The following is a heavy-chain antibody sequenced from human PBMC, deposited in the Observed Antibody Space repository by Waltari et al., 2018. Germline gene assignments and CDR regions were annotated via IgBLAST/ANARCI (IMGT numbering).Heavy chain of an antibody. CDR2: IYSGGST. J-gene: IGHJ3*02. CDR3: AREYPFGYYDSSGYYHGAFDI. D-gene: IGHD3-22*01. V-gene: IGHV3-53*01. Sequence: EVQLVDSGRGLIQHGGSLRLSGAASGFSVSTNYMSCVRQSPGQGLGWVSGIYSGGSTYYVDSVNGRFTISSDNSKNTLYLQMNSLRAQDTDVYYCAREYPFGYYDSSGYYHGAFDIWGQGTMVTVSS. CDR1: GFSVSTNY.